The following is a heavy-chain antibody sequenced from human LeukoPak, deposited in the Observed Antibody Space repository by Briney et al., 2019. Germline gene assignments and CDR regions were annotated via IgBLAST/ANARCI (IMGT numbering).Heavy chain of an antibody. CDR1: GFTFSSYA. Sequence: QTGGSLRLSCAASGFTFSSYAMSWVRQAPGKGLEWVSAIGGSGGSTYYADSVKGRFTISRDNSKNTLYLQMNSLRAEDTAVYYCAKDDEYCSGGSCYSGFGFDYWGQGTLVTVSS. CDR3: AKDDEYCSGGSCYSGFGFDY. J-gene: IGHJ4*02. D-gene: IGHD2-15*01. CDR2: IGGSGGST. V-gene: IGHV3-23*01.